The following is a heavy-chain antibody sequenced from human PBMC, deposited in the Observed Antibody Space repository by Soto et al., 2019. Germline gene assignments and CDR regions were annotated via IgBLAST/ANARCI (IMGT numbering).Heavy chain of an antibody. CDR2: IYYSGST. Sequence: PFETLSLTCTVSCGSISSSSYYWGWILQPPVKGLEWIGSIYYSGSTYYNPSLKSRVTISVDASKNQFSLKLSSVTAADTAVYYCARPTTGIEAAGEYWGQATLVSVSS. CDR1: CGSISSSSYY. V-gene: IGHV4-39*01. CDR3: ARPTTGIEAAGEY. J-gene: IGHJ4*02. D-gene: IGHD6-13*01.